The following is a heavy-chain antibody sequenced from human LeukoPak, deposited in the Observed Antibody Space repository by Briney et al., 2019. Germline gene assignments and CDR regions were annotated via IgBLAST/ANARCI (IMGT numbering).Heavy chain of an antibody. CDR2: ISSSSSTI. D-gene: IGHD5-24*01. J-gene: IGHJ3*02. CDR1: GFTFSSYS. Sequence: GGSLRLSCAASGFTFSSYSMNWVRQAPGKGLEWVSYISSSSSTIYYADSVKGRFTISRDNAKNPLYLQMNSLRAEDTAVYYCARDHGGGYNDAFDIWGQGTMVTVSS. CDR3: ARDHGGGYNDAFDI. V-gene: IGHV3-48*04.